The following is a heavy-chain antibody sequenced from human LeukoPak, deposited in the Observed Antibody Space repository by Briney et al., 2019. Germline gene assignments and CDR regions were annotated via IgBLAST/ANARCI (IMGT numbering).Heavy chain of an antibody. Sequence: AISGSGGTTYYADSVKGRFTISRDKSTNTVYLQMNSLRAEDTAIYYCAKVIITGSFPDYFDTWGQGTLVTVSS. J-gene: IGHJ4*02. D-gene: IGHD3-10*01. CDR2: ISGSGGTT. V-gene: IGHV3-23*01. CDR3: AKVIITGSFPDYFDT.